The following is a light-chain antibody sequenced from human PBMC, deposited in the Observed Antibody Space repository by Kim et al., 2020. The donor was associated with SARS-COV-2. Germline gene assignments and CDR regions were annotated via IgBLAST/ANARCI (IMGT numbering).Light chain of an antibody. CDR3: AAWDDNLKGWV. CDR2: SNN. CDR1: SSNIGSNT. Sequence: QSVMTQPPSASGTPGQRVTIPCAGSSSNIGSNTVNWYQQLPGTAPKLLIYSNNQRPSGVPDRFSASKSGTSASLAISGLQSEDEADYYCAAWDDNLKGWVFGGGTKLTVL. J-gene: IGLJ3*02. V-gene: IGLV1-44*01.